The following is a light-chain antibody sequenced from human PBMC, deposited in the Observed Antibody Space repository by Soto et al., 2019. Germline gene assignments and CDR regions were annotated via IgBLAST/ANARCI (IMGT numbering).Light chain of an antibody. CDR2: KVS. J-gene: IGKJ1*01. V-gene: IGKV2-30*01. Sequence: DVVLTQSPLSLPVTLGQPASISCSSSQSLVFGDGNTYLNLFHQRPGQSPRRLIYKVSNRDSGVRDRFSGSGSGTYFTLKISRVEPEDVGVYYCTQDTGWPWTVGQGTKVEIK. CDR3: TQDTGWPWT. CDR1: QSLVFGDGNTY.